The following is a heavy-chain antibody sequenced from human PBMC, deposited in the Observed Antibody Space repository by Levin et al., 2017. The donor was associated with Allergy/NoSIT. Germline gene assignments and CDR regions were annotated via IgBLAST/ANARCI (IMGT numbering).Heavy chain of an antibody. J-gene: IGHJ4*02. V-gene: IGHV3-30-3*01. CDR1: GFTLSTYV. CDR2: ISKDGSNE. CDR3: ARDREGYLSH. Sequence: GESLKISCAASGFTLSTYVMHWVRQAPGKGLEWTAAISKDGSNEYYADSVKGRFTMSKDDSKNTLYLQMNSLRPEDTAVYYCARDREGYLSHWGQGTLVTVSS. D-gene: IGHD5-24*01.